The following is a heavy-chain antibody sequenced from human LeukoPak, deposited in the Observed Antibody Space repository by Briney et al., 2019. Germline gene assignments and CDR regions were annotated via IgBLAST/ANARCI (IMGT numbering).Heavy chain of an antibody. J-gene: IGHJ6*03. V-gene: IGHV4-34*01. CDR2: INHSGST. CDR1: GGSFSGYY. Sequence: SETLSLTCAVYGGSFSGYYWSWIRQPPGKGLEWIGEINHSGSTNYNPSLKSRVTISVDTSKNQFSLKLSSVTAADTAVYYCARLDYYYYMDVWGKGTTVTVSS. CDR3: ARLDYYYYMDV.